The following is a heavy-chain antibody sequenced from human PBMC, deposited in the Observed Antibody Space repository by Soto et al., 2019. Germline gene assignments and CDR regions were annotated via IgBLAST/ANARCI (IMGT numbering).Heavy chain of an antibody. D-gene: IGHD3-10*01. J-gene: IGHJ3*02. Sequence: PSKPLSLTCAVYGSSIRSGYYWGWIRQPPGKGLEWIGSIDHSGSTYYNPSLKSRVTISVDTSKNQFSLKLTSVTAADTAVYYCPRDPIFFSISGHKRGDVFDSWGHGTLDTVSS. CDR2: IDHSGST. CDR3: PRDPIFFSISGHKRGDVFDS. V-gene: IGHV4-38-2*02. CDR1: GSSIRSGYY.